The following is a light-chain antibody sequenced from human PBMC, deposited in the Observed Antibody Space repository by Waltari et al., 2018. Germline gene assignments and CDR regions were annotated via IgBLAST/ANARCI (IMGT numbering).Light chain of an antibody. CDR3: QVWDGSTDHVV. CDR1: NIGSKS. J-gene: IGLJ3*02. Sequence: SYVLTQPPSVPVAPGKTARITCAGTNIGSKSVHWYQQKPGQAPVVVIFGDSDRPSGIPERFSGSNSGNTASLTIGRVEAADEADYYCQVWDGSTDHVVFGGGTKLTVL. V-gene: IGLV3-21*04. CDR2: GDS.